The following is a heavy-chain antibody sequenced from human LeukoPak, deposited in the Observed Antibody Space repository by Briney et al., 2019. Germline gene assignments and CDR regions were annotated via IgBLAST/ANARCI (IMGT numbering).Heavy chain of an antibody. D-gene: IGHD3-10*01. CDR1: GFTFSSYS. V-gene: IGHV3-21*01. J-gene: IGHJ4*02. Sequence: GGSLRLSCAASGFTFSSYSMNWVRQAPGKGLEWVSSISSSSSYIYYADSVKGRFTISRDNAKNSLYLQMNSLRAEDTAVYYCARAILYGSGVFDYWGQGTLVTVSS. CDR3: ARAILYGSGVFDY. CDR2: ISSSSSYI.